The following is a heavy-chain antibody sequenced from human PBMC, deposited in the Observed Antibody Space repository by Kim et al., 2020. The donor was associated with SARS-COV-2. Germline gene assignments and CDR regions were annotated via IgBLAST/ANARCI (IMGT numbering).Heavy chain of an antibody. J-gene: IGHJ5*02. CDR1: GGSVSSSSYY. CDR3: ARQTVYSRGCWFDP. CDR2: IYDSVST. D-gene: IGHD6-13*01. V-gene: IGHV4-61*01. Sequence: SETLSLTCAVSGGSVSSSSYYWSWIRQPPGKGLEWIGYIYDSVSTNYNPSLKSRVTISVDTSKNQFSLKLSSVTAADTAVYYCARQTVYSRGCWFDPWGQGTLVTVSS.